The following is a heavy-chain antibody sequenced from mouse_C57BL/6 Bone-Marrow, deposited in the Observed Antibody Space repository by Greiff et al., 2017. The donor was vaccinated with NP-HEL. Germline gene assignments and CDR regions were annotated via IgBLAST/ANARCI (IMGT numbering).Heavy chain of an antibody. J-gene: IGHJ2*01. CDR2: IYPRSGNT. Sequence: QVQLQQSGAELARPGASVKLSCKASGYTFTSYGISWVKQRTGQGLEWIGEIYPRSGNTYYNEKFKGKATLTADKSSSTAYMELRSLTSEDSAVYFCAREGGTVIARRYWGQGTTPPVSS. V-gene: IGHV1-81*01. D-gene: IGHD1-1*01. CDR3: AREGGTVIARRY. CDR1: GYTFTSYG.